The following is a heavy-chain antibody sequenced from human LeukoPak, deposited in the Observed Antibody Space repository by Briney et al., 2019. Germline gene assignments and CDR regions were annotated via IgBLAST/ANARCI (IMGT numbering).Heavy chain of an antibody. CDR1: GVTLSSNE. V-gene: IGHV3-48*03. D-gene: IGHD6-19*01. CDR3: ASGVHYSSGWIDI. J-gene: IGHJ3*02. CDR2: ISSSGGTI. Sequence: GGSLRLSCAASGVTLSSNEMNWVRQAPGKGLEWLSYISSSGGTIHYVDSVKGRFTISRDNARNSLFLQMNSLRAEDTAVYYCASGVHYSSGWIDIWGQGTMVTVSS.